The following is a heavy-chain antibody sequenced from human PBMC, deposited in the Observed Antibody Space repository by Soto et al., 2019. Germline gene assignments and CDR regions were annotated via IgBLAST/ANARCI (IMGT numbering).Heavy chain of an antibody. Sequence: RASVKVSCKTSGYSFTDYKLHWVRQAPGQGLEWMGWVDPNGGGSNSAQKFQGSVTMTWDTSITTAYLYLTRLTTNDTATYFCATWVDYGDFEGFDFWG. CDR2: VDPNGGGS. J-gene: IGHJ4*01. V-gene: IGHV1-2*04. CDR3: ATWVDYGDFEGFDF. D-gene: IGHD4-17*01. CDR1: GYSFTDYK.